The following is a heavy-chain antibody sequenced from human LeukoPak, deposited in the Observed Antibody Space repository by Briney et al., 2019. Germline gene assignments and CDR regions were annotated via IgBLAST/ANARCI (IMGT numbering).Heavy chain of an antibody. CDR1: GFTFRSYA. J-gene: IGHJ4*03. CDR3: AKSQTNVDTGIDD. Sequence: PGGSLRLSCAASGFTFRSYAMSWVRQAPGEGLEWVSAIIGIGGITYYAHSVQGRVTISTDNSKNTLYLQMNSLRAEDMAVYSCAKSQTNVDTGIDDWGRGTLVTVSS. CDR2: IIGIGGIT. D-gene: IGHD5-18*01. V-gene: IGHV3-23*01.